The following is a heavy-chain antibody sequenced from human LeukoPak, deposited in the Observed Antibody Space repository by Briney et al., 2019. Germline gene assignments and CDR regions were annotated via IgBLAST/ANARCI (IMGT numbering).Heavy chain of an antibody. CDR2: IYYSGST. V-gene: IGHV4-59*01. CDR3: ARVHPYYYYYYGMDV. J-gene: IGHJ6*02. CDR1: GGSISSYY. Sequence: SETLSLTCTVSGGSISSYYWSWIRQPPGKGLERIGYIYYSGSTNYNPSLKSRVTISVDTSKNQFSLKLSSVTAADTAVYYCARVHPYYYYYYGMDVWGQGTTVTVSS.